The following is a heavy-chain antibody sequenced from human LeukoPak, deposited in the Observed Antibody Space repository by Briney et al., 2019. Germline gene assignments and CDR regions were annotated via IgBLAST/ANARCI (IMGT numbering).Heavy chain of an antibody. Sequence: ASVRVSCKASGHTFTGYYMHWVRQAPGQGLEWMGWINPNSGGTKYAQKFQGRVTMTRDTSINTAYMEVRRLTSDDTAVYYCARERGTLAVAGDAVDIWGQGTMVTVSS. D-gene: IGHD6-19*01. J-gene: IGHJ3*02. CDR2: INPNSGGT. V-gene: IGHV1-2*02. CDR1: GHTFTGYY. CDR3: ARERGTLAVAGDAVDI.